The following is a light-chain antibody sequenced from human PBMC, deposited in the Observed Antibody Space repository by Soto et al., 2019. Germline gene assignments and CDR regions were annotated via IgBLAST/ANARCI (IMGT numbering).Light chain of an antibody. CDR1: NSDVGGYNY. Sequence: QSALTQPASVSGSPGQSITISCTGTNSDVGGYNYVSWYQQHPGKAPKLLIYDVSSRPSGLSNRFSVSKSGNTASLIISGRQAEDEADYYCSSYTNSITYVFGSGTTLTVL. V-gene: IGLV2-14*03. CDR3: SSYTNSITYV. J-gene: IGLJ1*01. CDR2: DVS.